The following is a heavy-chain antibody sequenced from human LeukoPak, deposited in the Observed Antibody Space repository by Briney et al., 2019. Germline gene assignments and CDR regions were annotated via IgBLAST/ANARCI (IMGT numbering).Heavy chain of an antibody. D-gene: IGHD6-6*01. J-gene: IGHJ5*02. CDR2: ISAYNGNT. CDR1: GYTFTSYG. V-gene: IGHV1-18*01. Sequence: ASVKVSCKASGYTFTSYGISWVRQAPGQGLEWMGWISAYNGNTNYAQKLQGRVTMTTDTSTSTAYMELRSLRSDDTAVYYCAISWSIAARPDWFDPWGQGTLVTVSS. CDR3: AISWSIAARPDWFDP.